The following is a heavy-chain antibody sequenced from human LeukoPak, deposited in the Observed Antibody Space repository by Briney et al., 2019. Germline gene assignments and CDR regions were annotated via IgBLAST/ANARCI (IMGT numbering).Heavy chain of an antibody. D-gene: IGHD6-19*01. Sequence: GGSLRLSCAASGFTFSSYWMSWVRQAPGKGPEWVSGISGSGGSTYYADSVTGRFTISRDNSKNTLYLQMNSLRAEDTAVYYCAKEYSSGWYDWGQGTLVTVSS. V-gene: IGHV3-23*01. J-gene: IGHJ4*02. CDR2: ISGSGGST. CDR1: GFTFSSYW. CDR3: AKEYSSGWYD.